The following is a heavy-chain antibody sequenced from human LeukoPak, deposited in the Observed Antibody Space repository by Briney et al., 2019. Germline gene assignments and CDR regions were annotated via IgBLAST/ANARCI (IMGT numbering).Heavy chain of an antibody. CDR1: GFTFSNYG. J-gene: IGHJ4*02. V-gene: IGHV3-30*18. CDR3: AKDPAVTTLWGYYFDY. D-gene: IGHD4-17*01. CDR2: ISYDGSNK. Sequence: GRSLRLSCAASGFTFSNYGMHWVRQAPGKGLEWVAVISYDGSNKYYADSVKGRFTISRENSKNTLYLQMNSLRAEDTAVYYCAKDPAVTTLWGYYFDYWGQGTLVTVSS.